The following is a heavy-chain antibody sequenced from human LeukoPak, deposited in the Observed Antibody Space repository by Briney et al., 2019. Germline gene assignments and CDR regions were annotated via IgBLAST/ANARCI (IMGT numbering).Heavy chain of an antibody. Sequence: GGSLRLSCAASGFTFSSYAMSWVRQAPGKGLEWVSAISGSGGSTYYADSVKGRFTISRDNSKNTLYLQMNSLRAEDTAVYYCARVNPPHSGWYEPFDYWGQGTLVTVSS. CDR1: GFTFSSYA. CDR2: ISGSGGST. CDR3: ARVNPPHSGWYEPFDY. V-gene: IGHV3-23*01. D-gene: IGHD6-19*01. J-gene: IGHJ4*02.